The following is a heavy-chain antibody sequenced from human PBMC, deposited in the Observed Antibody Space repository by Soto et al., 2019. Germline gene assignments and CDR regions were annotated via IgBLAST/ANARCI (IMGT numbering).Heavy chain of an antibody. CDR2: INHSGST. CDR1: GGSFSGYY. D-gene: IGHD6-19*01. V-gene: IGHV4-34*01. J-gene: IGHJ6*02. Sequence: QVQLQQWGAGLLKPSETLSLTCAVYGGSFSGYYWSWIRQPPGKGLEWIGEINHSGSTNYNPSLKRRGTISVDTSKNQFSLKLSSVTAADTAVYYCARGGGSGSGMDVWGQGTTVTVSS. CDR3: ARGGGSGSGMDV.